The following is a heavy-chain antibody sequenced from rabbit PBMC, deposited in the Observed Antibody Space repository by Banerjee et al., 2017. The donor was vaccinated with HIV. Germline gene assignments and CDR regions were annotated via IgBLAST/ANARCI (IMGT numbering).Heavy chain of an antibody. Sequence: QSLEESGGDLVKPGASLTLTCTASGFSFSSGYYMCWVRQAPGKGLEWIACIYTSSGTTYYASWVNGRFTISKASSTTVTLQMTSLTAADTATYFCARAPVSTIAWLDLWGPGTLVTVS. CDR3: ARAPVSTIAWLDL. J-gene: IGHJ6*01. D-gene: IGHD5-1*01. CDR2: IYTSSGTT. V-gene: IGHV1S40*01. CDR1: GFSFSSGYY.